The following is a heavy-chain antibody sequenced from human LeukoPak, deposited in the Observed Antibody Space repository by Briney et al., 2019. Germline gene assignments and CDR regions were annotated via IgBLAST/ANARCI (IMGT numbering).Heavy chain of an antibody. CDR1: GGTFSSYA. CDR3: AGSVYCGGDCYSYYYYYYMDV. CDR2: IIPIFGTA. J-gene: IGHJ6*03. Sequence: SVKVSCKASGGTFSSYAISWVRQAPGQGPEWTGGIIPIFGTANYAQKFQGRVTITADESTSTAYMELSSLRSEDTAVYYCAGSVYCGGDCYSYYYYYYMDVWGKGTTVTVSS. V-gene: IGHV1-69*01. D-gene: IGHD2-21*02.